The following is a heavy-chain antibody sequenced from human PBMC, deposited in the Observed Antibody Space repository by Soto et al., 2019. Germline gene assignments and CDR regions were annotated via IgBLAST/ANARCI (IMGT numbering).Heavy chain of an antibody. CDR3: TRPYCEEISCFTDWFDP. CDR2: VNPKSGST. D-gene: IGHD2-21*01. CDR1: GYSFATYD. J-gene: IGHJ5*02. Sequence: ASVKVSCKASGYSFATYDIIWVRQVAGQGLEWMGWVNPKSGSTDYAQKFRGRITMTADTSISTAYMELSALTSEDTAVYYCTRPYCEEISCFTDWFDPWGQGTLVTVSS. V-gene: IGHV1-8*01.